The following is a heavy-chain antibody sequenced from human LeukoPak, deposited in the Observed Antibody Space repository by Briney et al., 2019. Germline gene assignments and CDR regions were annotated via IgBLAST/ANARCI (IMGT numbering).Heavy chain of an antibody. D-gene: IGHD2-2*01. V-gene: IGHV4-31*01. CDR2: IYYSGST. CDR3: ARERRGYCSSTSCSHNWFDP. CDR1: GGSISSGGYY. J-gene: IGHJ5*02. Sequence: SQTLSLTCTVSGGSISSGGYYWSWIRQHPGKGLEWIGYIYYSGSTYYNPSLKSQVTISVDTSKNQFSLKLSSVTAADTAVYYCARERRGYCSSTSCSHNWFDPWGQGTLVTVSS.